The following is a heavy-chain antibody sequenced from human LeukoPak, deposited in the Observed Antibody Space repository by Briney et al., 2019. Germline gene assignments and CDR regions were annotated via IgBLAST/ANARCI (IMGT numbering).Heavy chain of an antibody. CDR3: ARDPTDHDYGDYGGDY. CDR2: INHSGST. CDR1: GGPFSGYY. V-gene: IGHV4-34*01. D-gene: IGHD4-17*01. Sequence: SETLSLTCAVYGGPFSGYYWSWIRQPPGKGLEWIGEINHSGSTNYNPSLKSRVTISVDTSKNQFSLKLSSVTAADTAVYYCARDPTDHDYGDYGGDYWGQGTLVTVSS. J-gene: IGHJ4*02.